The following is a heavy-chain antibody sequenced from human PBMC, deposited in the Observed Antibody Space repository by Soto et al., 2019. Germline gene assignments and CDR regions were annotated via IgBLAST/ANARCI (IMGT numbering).Heavy chain of an antibody. V-gene: IGHV4-39*01. J-gene: IGHJ6*02. CDR1: GGSISSSSYY. CDR3: ARSGDYYGMDV. D-gene: IGHD2-8*02. Sequence: PSETLSLTXTVSGGSISSSSYYWGWIRQPPGKGLEWIGSIYYSGSTYYNPSLKSRVTISVDTSKNQFSLKLSSVTAADTAVYYCARSGDYYGMDVWGQGTTVTVSS. CDR2: IYYSGST.